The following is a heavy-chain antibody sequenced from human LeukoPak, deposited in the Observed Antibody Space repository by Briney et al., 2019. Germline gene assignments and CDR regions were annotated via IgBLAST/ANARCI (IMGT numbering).Heavy chain of an antibody. D-gene: IGHD4-17*01. CDR1: GGFITSSFY. Sequence: PSETLSLTCTVSGGFITSSFYWSWIRQSPGKGLEWIGEINHSGSTNYNPSLKSRVTISVDTSKNQFSLKLSSVTAADTAVYYCARGDGVYIDYWGQGTLVTVSS. V-gene: IGHV4-34*01. CDR3: ARGDGVYIDY. J-gene: IGHJ4*02. CDR2: INHSGST.